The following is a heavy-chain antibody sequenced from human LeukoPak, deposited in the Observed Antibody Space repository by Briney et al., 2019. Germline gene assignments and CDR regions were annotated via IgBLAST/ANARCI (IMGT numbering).Heavy chain of an antibody. CDR2: TYYSGST. CDR1: GGSISSYY. D-gene: IGHD2-15*01. Sequence: SETLSLTCTVSGGSISSYYWSWIRQPPGKGLEWIGYTYYSGSTNYNPSLKSRVTISVDTSNNQFSLKLSSVTAADTAVYYCARDLGDCSGGSCYSYDYWGQGTLVTVSS. V-gene: IGHV4-59*01. J-gene: IGHJ4*02. CDR3: ARDLGDCSGGSCYSYDY.